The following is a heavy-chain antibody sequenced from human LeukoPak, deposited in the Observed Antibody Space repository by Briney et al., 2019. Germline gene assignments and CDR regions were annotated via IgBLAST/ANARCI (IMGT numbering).Heavy chain of an antibody. CDR3: ARGQIYYDAFDI. Sequence: GGSLRLSCAASGFTFSSYSMNWVRQAPGKGLEWVSYVSSSSTTIYYADSVKGRFTISRDNAKNSLYLQMNSLRAEDTAVYYCARGQIYYDAFDIWGQGAMVTVSS. CDR1: GFTFSSYS. CDR2: VSSSSTTI. V-gene: IGHV3-48*01. J-gene: IGHJ3*02. D-gene: IGHD1-26*01.